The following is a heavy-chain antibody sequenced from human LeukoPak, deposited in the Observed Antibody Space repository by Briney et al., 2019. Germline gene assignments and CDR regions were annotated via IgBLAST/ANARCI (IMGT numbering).Heavy chain of an antibody. CDR3: ARDGANSGYEERYFDY. CDR1: GFTVSSNY. J-gene: IGHJ4*02. CDR2: IYSGGST. V-gene: IGHV3-53*01. D-gene: IGHD5-12*01. Sequence: PGGSLRLSCAASGFTVSSNYMSWVRQAPGKGLEWVSVIYSGGSTYYPDSVKGRFPISRDNSKNTLYLQMNSLRAEDPAVYYCARDGANSGYEERYFDYWGQGTLVTVS.